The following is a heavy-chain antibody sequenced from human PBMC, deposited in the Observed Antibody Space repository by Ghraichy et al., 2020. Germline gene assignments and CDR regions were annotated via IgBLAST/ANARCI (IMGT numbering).Heavy chain of an antibody. D-gene: IGHD1-26*01. CDR3: ARDGGRA. CDR1: GGSMSTYY. V-gene: IGHV4-59*01. J-gene: IGHJ5*02. Sequence: SETLSLTCTVSGGSMSTYYWSWIRQPPGKGLEWIGYINYSGSTNYNPSLKSRVTISVDTSKNQFSLKLSSVTAADTGVYYCARDGGRAWGQGTLVTVSS. CDR2: INYSGST.